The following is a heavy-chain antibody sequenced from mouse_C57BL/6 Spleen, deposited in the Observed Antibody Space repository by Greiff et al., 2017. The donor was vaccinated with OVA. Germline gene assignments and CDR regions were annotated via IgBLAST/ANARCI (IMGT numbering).Heavy chain of an antibody. V-gene: IGHV1-66*01. CDR1: GYSFTSYY. J-gene: IGHJ3*01. Sequence: VKLMESGPELVKPGASVKISCKASGYSFTSYYIHWVKQRPGQGLEWIGWIYPGSGNTKYNEKFKGKATLTADTSSSTAYMQLSSLKSEDSAVYYCARAVTTVPWFAYWGQGTLVTVSA. D-gene: IGHD1-1*01. CDR2: IYPGSGNT. CDR3: ARAVTTVPWFAY.